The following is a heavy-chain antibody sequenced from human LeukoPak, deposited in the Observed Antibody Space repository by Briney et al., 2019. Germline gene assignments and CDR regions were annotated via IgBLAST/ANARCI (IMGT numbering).Heavy chain of an antibody. CDR1: GYSISSGYY. J-gene: IGHJ6*03. Sequence: PSETLSLTCSVSGYSISSGYYWGWIRPPPGKGLEWIASFYHSRNTYYNPSLKSRVTISLDTSKNQFSLRFNSVTAADTALYYCISSTSFVNYYFYYMDVWGKGTTVAVSS. CDR3: ISSTSFVNYYFYYMDV. V-gene: IGHV4-38-2*01. D-gene: IGHD2-2*01. CDR2: FYHSRNT.